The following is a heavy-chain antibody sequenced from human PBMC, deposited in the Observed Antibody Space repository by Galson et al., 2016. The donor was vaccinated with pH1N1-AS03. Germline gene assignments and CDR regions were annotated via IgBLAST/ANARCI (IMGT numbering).Heavy chain of an antibody. D-gene: IGHD4-17*01. CDR3: ARFPTHRHWSFDV. CDR1: GFRFGDFA. Sequence: SLRLPCAASGFRFGDFAKNWVRQVPGKGVEWVAYASSSSSRIEYAESVKGRFTISRDNAKKSLFLQMNSLRVDDTATYDCARFPTHRHWSFDVWGRGTLVTVSS. CDR2: ASSSSSRI. J-gene: IGHJ2*01. V-gene: IGHV3-48*01.